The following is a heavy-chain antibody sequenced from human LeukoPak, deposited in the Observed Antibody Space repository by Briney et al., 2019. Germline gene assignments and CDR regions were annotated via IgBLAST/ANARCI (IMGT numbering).Heavy chain of an antibody. CDR2: INHSGST. CDR1: GGSFSGYY. V-gene: IGHV4-34*01. D-gene: IGHD6-19*01. CDR3: ARQYGSGWYKGYFQY. Sequence: SETLSLTCGVNGGSFSGYYWSWIRQPPGKGLEWIGEINHSGSTKYNPSLKSRVTISVDTSKNQFSLKVTSVTAADTAVYYCARQYGSGWYKGYFQYWGQGTRVTVSS. J-gene: IGHJ1*01.